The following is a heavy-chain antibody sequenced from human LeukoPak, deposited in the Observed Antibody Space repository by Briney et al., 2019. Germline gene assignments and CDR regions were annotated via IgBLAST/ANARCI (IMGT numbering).Heavy chain of an antibody. CDR3: ASSPSVWDSSGHPIKPLDY. Sequence: PSETLSLTCTVSGGSISSYYWSWIRQPPGKGLEWIGYIYYSGSTDCNPSLKSRVTISIDTSKNQFSLKLSSVTAADTAVYYCASSPSVWDSSGHPIKPLDYWGQGTLVTVSS. CDR1: GGSISSYY. CDR2: IYYSGST. D-gene: IGHD3-22*01. J-gene: IGHJ4*02. V-gene: IGHV4-59*08.